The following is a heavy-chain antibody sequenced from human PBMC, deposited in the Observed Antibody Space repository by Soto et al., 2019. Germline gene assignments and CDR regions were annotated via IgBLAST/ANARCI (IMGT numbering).Heavy chain of an antibody. V-gene: IGHV1-3*01. CDR1: GFVSTNHN. CDR3: ASDYGSNWRL. Sequence: ASVKVSCKASGFVSTNHNFHWVRQAPGQSLEWMGRINAGNGNTQYSQNFQGRVTFTSDPSASTAFMELTNLGFEDRAMYYCASDYGSNWRLWGHGTLVTVSS. J-gene: IGHJ4*01. D-gene: IGHD6-19*01. CDR2: INAGNGNT.